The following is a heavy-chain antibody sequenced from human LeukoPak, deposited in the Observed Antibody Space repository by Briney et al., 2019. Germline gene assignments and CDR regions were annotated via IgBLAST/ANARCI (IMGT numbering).Heavy chain of an antibody. CDR2: IYYTGST. V-gene: IGHV4-59*01. J-gene: IGHJ4*02. D-gene: IGHD6-13*01. Sequence: KSSETLSLTCTVSGASISSYYWSWIRQPPGKGLEWIAYIYYTGSTNYNPSLKSRVTISMDTSKNQFSLRVSSVTAADTAIYYCATQSPLAAAGTFDYWGQGTLVTVSS. CDR1: GASISSYY. CDR3: ATQSPLAAAGTFDY.